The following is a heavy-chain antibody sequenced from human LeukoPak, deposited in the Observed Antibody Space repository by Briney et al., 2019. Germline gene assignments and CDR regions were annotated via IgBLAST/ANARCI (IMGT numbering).Heavy chain of an antibody. D-gene: IGHD6-19*01. CDR2: SVVGHRET. CDR1: GFPLTTLA. Sequence: GASVKVSCKASGFPLTTLAIQWVRLPRGQRLEWIAWSVVGHRETDITHDFVEGVTITRDMSTTTAYMMLSSLRSEDTALYYRAAALRDRCSGDDCWGQGTLVTVSA. J-gene: IGHJ4*02. V-gene: IGHV1-58*02. CDR3: AAALRDRCSGDDC.